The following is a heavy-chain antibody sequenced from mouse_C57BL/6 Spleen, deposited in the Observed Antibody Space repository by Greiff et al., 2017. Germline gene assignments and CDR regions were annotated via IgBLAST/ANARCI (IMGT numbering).Heavy chain of an antibody. J-gene: IGHJ4*01. Sequence: QVQLQQSGAELVRPGASVKLSCKASGYTFTDYYINWVKQRPGQGLEWIARIYPGSGNTYYNEKFKGKATLTAEKSSSTAYMQLSSLTSEDSAVCFCARRRYGYDYAMDYWGQGTSVTVSS. CDR2: IYPGSGNT. V-gene: IGHV1-76*01. D-gene: IGHD2-2*01. CDR1: GYTFTDYY. CDR3: ARRRYGYDYAMDY.